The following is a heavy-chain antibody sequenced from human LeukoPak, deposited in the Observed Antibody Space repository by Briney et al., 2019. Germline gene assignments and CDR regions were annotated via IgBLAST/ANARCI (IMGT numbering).Heavy chain of an antibody. CDR1: GFTFSSYS. V-gene: IGHV3-21*01. J-gene: IGHJ6*04. CDR3: ARDKRGGYSGYDYSSGMDV. D-gene: IGHD5-12*01. CDR2: ISSSSSYI. Sequence: GGSLRLSCAASGFTFSSYSMNWVRQAPGKGLEWVSSISSSSSYIYYADSVKGRFTISRDSAKNSLYLQMNSLRAEDTAVYYCARDKRGGYSGYDYSSGMDVWGKGTTVTVSS.